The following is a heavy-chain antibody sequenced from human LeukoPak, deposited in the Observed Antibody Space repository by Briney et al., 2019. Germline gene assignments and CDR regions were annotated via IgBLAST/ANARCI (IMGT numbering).Heavy chain of an antibody. J-gene: IGHJ3*02. CDR1: GFTFTSSA. CDR2: VVVGSGNT. CDR3: AANTPRVVREDAFDI. D-gene: IGHD2-21*01. Sequence: SVKVSCKASGFTFTSSAMQWVRQARGQRLEWIGWVVVGSGNTNYAQNFQERVTITRDMSTSTAYMELSSLRSEDTAVYYCAANTPRVVREDAFDIWGQGTMVTVSS. V-gene: IGHV1-58*02.